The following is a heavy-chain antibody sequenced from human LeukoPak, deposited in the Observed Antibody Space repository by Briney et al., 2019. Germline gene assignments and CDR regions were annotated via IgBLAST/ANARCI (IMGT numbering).Heavy chain of an antibody. CDR1: GGSINSSSYY. V-gene: IGHV4-39*07. J-gene: IGHJ4*02. CDR3: ARGGGPLQSFDY. CDR2: IYHSGST. D-gene: IGHD4-11*01. Sequence: SETLSLTCTVSGGSINSSSYYWGWIRQPPGKGLEWIGSIYHSGSTYYNPSLKSRVTISVDTSKNQFSLKLSSVTAADTAVYYCARGGGPLQSFDYWGQGTLVTVSS.